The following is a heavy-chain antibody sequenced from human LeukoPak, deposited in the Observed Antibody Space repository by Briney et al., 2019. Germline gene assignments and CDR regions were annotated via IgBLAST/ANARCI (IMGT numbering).Heavy chain of an antibody. V-gene: IGHV1-18*01. D-gene: IGHD4-23*01. J-gene: IGHJ4*02. CDR3: ARVAAGYSVNYFDY. CDR1: GYTFTGYG. Sequence: ASVKVSCKASGYTFTGYGISWVQQAPGQGLEWMGWISAYNGNTNYAQKLQGRVTMTTDTSTSTAYMELRSLRSDDTAVYYCARVAAGYSVNYFDYWGQGTLVTVSS. CDR2: ISAYNGNT.